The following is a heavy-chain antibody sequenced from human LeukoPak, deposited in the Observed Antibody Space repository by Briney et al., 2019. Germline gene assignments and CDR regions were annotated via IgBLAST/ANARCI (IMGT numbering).Heavy chain of an antibody. CDR3: AKVGYSSSWYYFDY. Sequence: PGGSLRLSCAASGFTFSSYAMNWVRQAPGKGLKWVSGIRGSGGITYYADSVKGRFTISRDNSKNTLYLQMNSLRAEDTAAYHCAKVGYSSSWYYFDYWGQGTLVTVSA. D-gene: IGHD6-13*01. CDR1: GFTFSSYA. V-gene: IGHV3-23*01. CDR2: IRGSGGIT. J-gene: IGHJ4*02.